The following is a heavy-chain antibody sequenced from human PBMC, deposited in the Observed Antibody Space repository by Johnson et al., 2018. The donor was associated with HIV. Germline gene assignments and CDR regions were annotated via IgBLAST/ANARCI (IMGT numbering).Heavy chain of an antibody. CDR1: GFTFDDYG. CDR2: ISGSGGRT. V-gene: IGHV3-20*04. Sequence: VQLVESGGGVVRPGGSLRLSCAASGFTFDDYGMTWVRQAPGKGLEWVSGISGSGGRTYYADSVKGLFSISRDNSTNTLYLQMNSLRAEDTAVYYCAKDRVLGNQDDAFYMWGQGTMVTVSS. J-gene: IGHJ3*02. CDR3: AKDRVLGNQDDAFYM. D-gene: IGHD7-27*01.